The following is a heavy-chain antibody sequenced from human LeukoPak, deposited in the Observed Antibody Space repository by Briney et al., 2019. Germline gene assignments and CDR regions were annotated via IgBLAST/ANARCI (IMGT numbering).Heavy chain of an antibody. D-gene: IGHD5-12*01. Sequence: PGRSLRPSCAASGFTFSNYGMHWVRQAPGKGLEWVAVIWNDGSNKYYADSVKGRFTFSRDNSKNTLYLQMNSLRAEDTAVYYCARENLLGGFFDYWGQGILVTVS. CDR3: ARENLLGGFFDY. CDR1: GFTFSNYG. V-gene: IGHV3-33*01. J-gene: IGHJ4*02. CDR2: IWNDGSNK.